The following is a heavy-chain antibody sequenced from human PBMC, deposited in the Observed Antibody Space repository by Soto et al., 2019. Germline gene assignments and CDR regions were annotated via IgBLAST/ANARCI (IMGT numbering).Heavy chain of an antibody. J-gene: IGHJ6*02. CDR1: GFTFSSYA. V-gene: IGHV3-23*01. CDR3: APMGA. CDR2: ISGGDNTT. Sequence: GGSLRLSCAASGFTFSSYAMSWVRQAPGKGLEWVSAISGGDNTTYYADSVKGRFTISRDNSKNALYLQMSSLRADDTAVYYCAPMGAWGQGTTVTVSS.